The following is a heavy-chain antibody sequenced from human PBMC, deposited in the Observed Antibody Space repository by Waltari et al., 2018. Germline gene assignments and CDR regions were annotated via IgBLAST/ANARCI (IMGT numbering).Heavy chain of an antibody. V-gene: IGHV3-30*03. D-gene: IGHD3-3*02. CDR3: ARGLATYFFDY. CDR1: GFPFSEYG. CDR2: VSYDPSVK. Sequence: QVQLVESGGGVVQPGRSLRLPCVASGFPFSEYGMHWVRQAPGKGLEWVAVVSYDPSVKFYADSVKGRFVISRDNANSTMFLHMSSLRPDDTAVYYCARGLATYFFDYWGQGTLVTVSS. J-gene: IGHJ4*02.